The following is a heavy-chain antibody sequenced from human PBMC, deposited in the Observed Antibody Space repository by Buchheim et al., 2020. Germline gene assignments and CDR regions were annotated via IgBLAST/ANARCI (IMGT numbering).Heavy chain of an antibody. D-gene: IGHD2-15*01. Sequence: QVQLQESGPGLVKPSETLSLTCTVSGGSVSSDTCFWSWIRQPPGKELECIANIYYTGRTNYNPSLKSRVTISVDTSKNQFSLNLTSVNAADTAVYYCARERRYCSGGSCYSNNWFDPWGQGTL. CDR3: ARERRYCSGGSCYSNNWFDP. CDR1: GGSVSSDTCF. CDR2: IYYTGRT. J-gene: IGHJ5*02. V-gene: IGHV4-61*01.